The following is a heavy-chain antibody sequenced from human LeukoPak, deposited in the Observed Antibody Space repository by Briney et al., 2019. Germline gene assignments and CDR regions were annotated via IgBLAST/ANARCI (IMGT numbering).Heavy chain of an antibody. V-gene: IGHV4-4*07. CDR1: GGSISRYY. CDR2: IYGSGST. J-gene: IGHJ3*02. Sequence: PSQTLSFTCTVSGGSISRYYWNWIRHPAGKGLEWIGRIYGSGSTNYKPSLKSRVTMSVDTSKNQISVKLTSVTAADTAVYYCATSIAVAGWLEGAFDIWGQGTMATVSS. D-gene: IGHD6-13*01. CDR3: ATSIAVAGWLEGAFDI.